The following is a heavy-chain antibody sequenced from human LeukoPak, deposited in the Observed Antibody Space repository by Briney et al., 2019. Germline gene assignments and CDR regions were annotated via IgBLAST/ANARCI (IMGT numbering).Heavy chain of an antibody. CDR2: INPSGGST. J-gene: IGHJ6*02. V-gene: IGHV1-46*03. CDR1: GYTFTSYD. CDR3: VKGATVTTGYGMDV. Sequence: AASVKVSCKASGYTFTSYDINWVRQAPGQGLEWMGIINPSGGSTSYAQKFQGRVTMTRDTSTSTVYMELSSLRSEDTAVYYCVKGATVTTGYGMDVWGQGTTVTVSS. D-gene: IGHD4-17*01.